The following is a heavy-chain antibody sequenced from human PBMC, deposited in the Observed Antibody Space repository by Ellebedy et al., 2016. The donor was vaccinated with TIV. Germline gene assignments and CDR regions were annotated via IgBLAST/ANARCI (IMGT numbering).Heavy chain of an antibody. Sequence: GGSLRLSCVASGFTVSSNSMSWVRQAPRKGLEWVSVFYAGGSAYYADSVKGRFTISRDNSKNTLYLQMNSLRAEDTAVYYCARGGSTDAFDIWGQGTMVTVSS. V-gene: IGHV3-53*01. CDR3: ARGGSTDAFDI. D-gene: IGHD5/OR15-5a*01. CDR1: GFTVSSNS. J-gene: IGHJ3*02. CDR2: FYAGGSA.